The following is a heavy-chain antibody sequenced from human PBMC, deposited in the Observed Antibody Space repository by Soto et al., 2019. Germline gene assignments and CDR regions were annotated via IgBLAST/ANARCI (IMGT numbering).Heavy chain of an antibody. CDR2: IIPIFGTA. D-gene: IGHD2-2*01. CDR3: ARGESPYCISTSCKYYYYYGMDV. Sequence: SSVKLSCADCGDRFSGYPVSWLRQPPQQGLEWKGEIIPIFGTANYAQKFQGRVTITADESTSTAYMELNSLRYEDTAVYYCARGESPYCISTSCKYYYYYGMDVWGQGTTVTVSS. V-gene: IGHV1-69*13. J-gene: IGHJ6*02. CDR1: GDRFSGYP.